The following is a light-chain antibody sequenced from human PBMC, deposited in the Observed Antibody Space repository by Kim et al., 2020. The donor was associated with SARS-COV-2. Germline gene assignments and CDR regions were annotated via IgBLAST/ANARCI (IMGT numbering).Light chain of an antibody. CDR1: SSDVGGYNY. J-gene: IGLJ3*02. CDR3: SSYTSSSTLWV. Sequence: QSALTQPASVSGSPGQSITISCTGTSSDVGGYNYVSWYQLHPGKAPKLMIYDVSKRPSGVSNRFSGSKSGNTASLTISGLQAEDEADYYCSSYTSSSTLWVFGGGTQLTVL. CDR2: DVS. V-gene: IGLV2-14*01.